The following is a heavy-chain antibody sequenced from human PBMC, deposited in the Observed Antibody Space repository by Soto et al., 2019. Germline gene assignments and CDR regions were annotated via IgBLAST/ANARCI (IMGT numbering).Heavy chain of an antibody. CDR1: GFTFSDYY. CDR3: ATGQYYYDSSGYYYS. CDR2: ISSSSSYT. Sequence: QVQLVESGGGLAKPGGSLRLSCAASGFTFSDYYMSWIRQAPGKGLEWVSYISSSSSYTNYADSVKGRFTISRDNAKNSLYLQMNSLRAEDTAVYYCATGQYYYDSSGYYYSWGQGTLVTVSS. D-gene: IGHD3-22*01. V-gene: IGHV3-11*05. J-gene: IGHJ4*02.